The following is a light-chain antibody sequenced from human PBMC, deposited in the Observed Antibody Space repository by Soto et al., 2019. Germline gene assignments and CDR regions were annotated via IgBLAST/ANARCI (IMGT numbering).Light chain of an antibody. CDR2: AAS. Sequence: DIQMTQSPSSLSASVRDRVTITCRASQGISNYLAWYQQKPGKVPKLLIYAASTLQSGVPSRLSGTGSGTDFTFTIRIPQPEDVATYYCQKYDSAPWTFGQGTKVEIK. J-gene: IGKJ1*01. V-gene: IGKV1-27*01. CDR1: QGISNY. CDR3: QKYDSAPWT.